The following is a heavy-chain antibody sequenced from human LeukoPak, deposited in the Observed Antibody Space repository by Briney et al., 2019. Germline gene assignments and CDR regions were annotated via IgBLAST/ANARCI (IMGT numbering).Heavy chain of an antibody. CDR3: ARDFLYRGYYAPIDY. D-gene: IGHD3-22*01. CDR1: RFTFSSYS. Sequence: GGSLRLSCAASRFTFSSYSMNWVRLAPGKGLEWVSSISSSSYIYYADSVKGRFTISRDNAKNSLYLQMNSLRAEDTAVYYCARDFLYRGYYAPIDYWGQGTLVTVSS. J-gene: IGHJ4*02. CDR2: ISSSSYI. V-gene: IGHV3-21*01.